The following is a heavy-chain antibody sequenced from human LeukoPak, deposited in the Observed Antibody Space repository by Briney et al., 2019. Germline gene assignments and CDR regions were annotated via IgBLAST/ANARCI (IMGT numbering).Heavy chain of an antibody. CDR1: GFTFSGFW. Sequence: GGSLRLSCAASGFTFSGFWMHWVRQAPGKGLVWVSRIDGDGGSTTYADSVQGRFTISRDNARNTLHLQMISLRAEDTAVYYCARTMTGGFFDFWGQGTLVTVSS. CDR2: IDGDGGST. J-gene: IGHJ4*02. CDR3: ARTMTGGFFDF. V-gene: IGHV3-74*03. D-gene: IGHD3-16*01.